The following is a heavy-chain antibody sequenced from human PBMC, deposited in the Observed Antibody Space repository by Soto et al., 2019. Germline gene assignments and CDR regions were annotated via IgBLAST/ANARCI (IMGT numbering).Heavy chain of an antibody. J-gene: IGHJ3*01. Sequence: PSETLSLTCNVSGGSINSYYWSWIRQSPGKGLGWIGYVYYTGDTNYNPSLKSRVTISVDPSKSQFSLKLNSVTAADTAVYFCARLGASRTLGWGPGTMVNVSS. CDR2: VYYTGDT. D-gene: IGHD7-27*01. CDR3: ARLGASRTLG. V-gene: IGHV4-59*01. CDR1: GGSINSYY.